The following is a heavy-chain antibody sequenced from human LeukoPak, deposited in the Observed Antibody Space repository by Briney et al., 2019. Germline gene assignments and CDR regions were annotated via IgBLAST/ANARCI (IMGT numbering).Heavy chain of an antibody. Sequence: PSETLSLTGTVSGDSISTGDYYWNWIRQPPGKGLEWIGYIYHSGSTYYNPSLKSRVTISVDMSKNQFPLKLSSVTAADTVVYFCARVPIIRGVPDYWGQGTLVTVSS. V-gene: IGHV4-30-2*01. CDR2: IYHSGST. CDR3: ARVPIIRGVPDY. J-gene: IGHJ4*02. CDR1: GDSISTGDYY. D-gene: IGHD3-10*01.